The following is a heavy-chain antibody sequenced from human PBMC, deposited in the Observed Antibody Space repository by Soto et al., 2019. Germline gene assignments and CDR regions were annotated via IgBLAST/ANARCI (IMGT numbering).Heavy chain of an antibody. D-gene: IGHD3-3*01. V-gene: IGHV1-69*05. CDR3: ERETRVVIIPPYFDY. J-gene: IGHJ4*02. CDR1: GGTFSSYA. Sequence: ASVKVSCKASGGTFSSYAISWVRQAPGQGLEWMGGIIPIFGTANYAQKLQGRVTMTTDTSTSTAYMELRSLRSDDTAVYYCERETRVVIIPPYFDYWGQGTLVTVSS. CDR2: IIPIFGTA.